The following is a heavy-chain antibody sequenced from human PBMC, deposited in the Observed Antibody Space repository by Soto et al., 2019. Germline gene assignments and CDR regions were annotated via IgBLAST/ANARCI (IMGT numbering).Heavy chain of an antibody. J-gene: IGHJ6*02. CDR2: VTGSGGRA. V-gene: IGHV3-23*01. CDR3: AVHLGQNYYTMDV. CDR1: GFTLDTFV. D-gene: IGHD3-3*01. Sequence: EVQLLESGGGWGQPGGSLRLSCAASGFTLDTFVMSWVRQIPGKGLECVSTVTGSGGRAYYADSVKGRFTISRDNSKNTLYLQMTSLGVEDTAIYYCAVHLGQNYYTMDVWGLGTTVTVAS.